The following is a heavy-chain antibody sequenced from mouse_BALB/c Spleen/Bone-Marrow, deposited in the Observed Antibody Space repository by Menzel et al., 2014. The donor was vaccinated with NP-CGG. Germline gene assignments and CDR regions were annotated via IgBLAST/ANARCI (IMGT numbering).Heavy chain of an antibody. Sequence: EVKLQESGGGLVRPGGSLRLSCATSGFTFTDYYMSWVRQPPGQALEWLGFIRNKAKGYTTEYSASVKGRFTISRDNSLSIVYLQMNTLRAEDSATYYCARDINYDSYHWYFDVWGAGTTVTVSS. CDR1: GFTFTDYY. D-gene: IGHD2-12*01. V-gene: IGHV7-3*02. J-gene: IGHJ1*01. CDR2: IRNKAKGYTT. CDR3: ARDINYDSYHWYFDV.